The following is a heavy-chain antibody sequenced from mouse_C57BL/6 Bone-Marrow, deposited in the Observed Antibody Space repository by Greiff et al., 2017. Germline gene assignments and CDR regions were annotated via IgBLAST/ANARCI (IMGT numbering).Heavy chain of an antibody. J-gene: IGHJ4*01. D-gene: IGHD2-4*01. CDR1: GYTFTSYW. CDR2: IYPSDSET. V-gene: IGHV1-61*01. CDR3: AGGLRRGCQMDY. Sequence: VQLQQPGAELVRPGSSVKLSCKASGYTFTSYWMDWVKQRPGQGLEWIGNIYPSDSETHYNQKFKDKATLTVDKSSSTAYMQLSSLTSEDSAVYYCAGGLRRGCQMDYWGQGTSVTVSS.